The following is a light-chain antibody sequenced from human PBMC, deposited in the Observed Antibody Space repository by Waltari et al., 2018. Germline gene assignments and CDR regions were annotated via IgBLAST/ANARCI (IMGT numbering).Light chain of an antibody. Sequence: DIPMSQSPSSLSASVGDRVPITCRASNDISNYLNWYQQKPGRAPKLLIYSANVLARGVPSRCSGSGSWTDFTLTIINRQPEDFATYYCQQGNYYPRTFG. CDR2: SAN. CDR1: NDISNY. CDR3: QQGNYYPRT. J-gene: IGKJ4*02. V-gene: IGKV1-17*02.